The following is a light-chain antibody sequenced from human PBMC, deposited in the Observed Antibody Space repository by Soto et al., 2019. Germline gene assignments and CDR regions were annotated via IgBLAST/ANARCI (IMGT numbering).Light chain of an antibody. J-gene: IGLJ3*02. V-gene: IGLV2-14*01. CDR2: EVS. CDR3: SSYTAFSTWV. CDR1: SNDVGGYNY. Sequence: QSALTQPASVSGSPGQSITISCTGTSNDVGGYNYVSWYQQHPGKAPQLIIYEVSNRPSGVSHRFSGSKSGDTASLTISGVQAEDGADYYCSSYTAFSTWVFGGGTKLTVL.